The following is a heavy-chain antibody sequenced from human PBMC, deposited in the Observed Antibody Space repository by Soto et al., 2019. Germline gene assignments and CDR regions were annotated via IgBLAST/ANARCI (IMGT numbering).Heavy chain of an antibody. CDR1: GFAFSTYW. J-gene: IGHJ6*02. Sequence: EVQLVESGGGLVQPGGSLRLSCAASGFAFSTYWMHWVRQAPRKGLLWVSRIKFDGSSTYYADSVKGRFTISRDDAKNTLFLQMNGLRVDDTAVYYCARGAKNIYAMDVWGQGTTVTVSS. CDR2: IKFDGSST. V-gene: IGHV3-74*01. CDR3: ARGAKNIYAMDV.